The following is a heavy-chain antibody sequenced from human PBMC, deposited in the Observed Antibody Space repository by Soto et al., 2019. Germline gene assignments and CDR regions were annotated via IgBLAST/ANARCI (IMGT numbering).Heavy chain of an antibody. CDR2: INFNGGTT. V-gene: IGHV3-64D*08. J-gene: IGHJ4*02. CDR1: GFAFSSRA. CDR3: VTWGGIEARNFDY. D-gene: IGHD6-6*01. Sequence: EVQLVESGGDLIQPGGSLRLSCSASGFAFSSRAMHWVRQVPGKRLEYVSAINFNGGTTYYADSVKGRFTISRDNSRNTLYLQMSSLRVEDTAKYYCVTWGGIEARNFDYWGQGVVVTVSS.